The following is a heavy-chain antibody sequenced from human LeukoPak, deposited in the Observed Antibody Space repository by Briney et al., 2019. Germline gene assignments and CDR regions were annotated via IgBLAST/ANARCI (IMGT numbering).Heavy chain of an antibody. J-gene: IGHJ3*02. V-gene: IGHV1-8*01. CDR3: ATAIAPATDAFDI. CDR2: MNPNSGNT. CDR1: GYTFTSYD. Sequence: ASVKVSCKASGYTFTSYDINWVRQATGQGLEWMGWMNPNSGNTGCAQKFEGRVTMTRNTSITTAYMELSSLRSEDTAVYFCATAIAPATDAFDIWGQGTMVSVSS. D-gene: IGHD6-13*01.